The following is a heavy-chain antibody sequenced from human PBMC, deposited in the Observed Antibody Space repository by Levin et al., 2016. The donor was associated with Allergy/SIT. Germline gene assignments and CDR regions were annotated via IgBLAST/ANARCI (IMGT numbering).Heavy chain of an antibody. CDR3: ARDRAVRIPVETPLITTSYYYYYGMDV. Sequence: GGSLRLSCAASGFTFSNYWMHWVRQAPGKGLVWVSRVNSDGSNTTYADFVKGRFTISRDSAKNTLYLQMNSLTVEDTAVYYCARDRAVRIPVETPLITTSYYYYYGMDVWGQGTTVTVSS. CDR1: GFTFSNYW. V-gene: IGHV3-74*01. CDR2: VNSDGSNT. J-gene: IGHJ6*02. D-gene: IGHD5-18*01.